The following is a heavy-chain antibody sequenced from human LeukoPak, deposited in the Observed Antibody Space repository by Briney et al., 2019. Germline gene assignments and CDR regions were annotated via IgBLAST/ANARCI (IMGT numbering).Heavy chain of an antibody. CDR2: IYYSGST. CDR3: ARGRRYYDSSGYYQRPLIDY. D-gene: IGHD3-22*01. CDR1: GGTISSYY. Sequence: SETLSLTCTVSGGTISSYYWSWIRQPPGKGLEWIGYIYYSGSTNYNPSLKSRVTISVDTSKNQFSLKLSSVTAADTAVYYCARGRRYYDSSGYYQRPLIDYWGQGNLVTVSS. J-gene: IGHJ4*02. V-gene: IGHV4-59*01.